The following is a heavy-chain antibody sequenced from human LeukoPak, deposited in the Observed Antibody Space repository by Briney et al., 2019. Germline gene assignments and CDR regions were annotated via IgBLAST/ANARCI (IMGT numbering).Heavy chain of an antibody. J-gene: IGHJ5*02. CDR1: GGSISNSSYY. CDR3: ARARVMRQLGSRMFAP. CDR2: IYYSGST. V-gene: IGHV4-39*02. Sequence: SETLSLTCTVSGGSISNSSYYWGWIRRPPGKGLEWIGSIYYSGSTYYNPSLKSRVTISVDTSKSQFSLRLSSVTAADTAIYSCARARVMRQLGSRMFAPWGQGTLVTVSS. D-gene: IGHD6-13*01.